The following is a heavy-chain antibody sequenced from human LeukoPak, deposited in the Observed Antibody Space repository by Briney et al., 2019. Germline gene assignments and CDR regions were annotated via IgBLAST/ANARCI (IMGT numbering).Heavy chain of an antibody. CDR3: ARGPNYYDSSGY. D-gene: IGHD3-22*01. V-gene: IGHV1-2*02. Sequence: ASVKVSCKASGYTFTGYYMHWVRQAPGQGLEWMGWINPNSGGTNYAQKFQGRVTMTRDTSISTDYMELSRLRSDDTAVYYCARGPNYYDSSGYWGQGTLVTVSS. CDR2: INPNSGGT. CDR1: GYTFTGYY. J-gene: IGHJ4*02.